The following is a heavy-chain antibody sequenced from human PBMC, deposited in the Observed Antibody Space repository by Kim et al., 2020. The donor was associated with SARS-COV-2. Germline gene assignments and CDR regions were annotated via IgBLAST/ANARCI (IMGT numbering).Heavy chain of an antibody. J-gene: IGHJ5*02. CDR3: ARGRDYGDKAGWFDP. V-gene: IGHV5-51*01. D-gene: IGHD4-17*01. Sequence: GESLKISCKGSGYSFTSYWIGWVRQMPGKGLEWMGIIYPGDSDTRYSPSFQGQVTISADKSISTAYLQWSSLKASDAAMYYCARGRDYGDKAGWFDPWGQGTLVTVSS. CDR1: GYSFTSYW. CDR2: IYPGDSDT.